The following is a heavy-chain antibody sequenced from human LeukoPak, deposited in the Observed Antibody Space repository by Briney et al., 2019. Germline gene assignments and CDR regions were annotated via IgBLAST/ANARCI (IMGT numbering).Heavy chain of an antibody. CDR2: ITSSSSTT. Sequence: GGSLILSCAASGFTFSTYSMNWVRQAPGKGLEWVSYITSSSSTTYYADSVKGRFTISRDNAKNSLYLQMNSLRDEDTAVYYCASGAYNSTWYGGDYWGQGTLVTVS. V-gene: IGHV3-48*02. J-gene: IGHJ4*02. CDR3: ASGAYNSTWYGGDY. CDR1: GFTFSTYS. D-gene: IGHD6-13*01.